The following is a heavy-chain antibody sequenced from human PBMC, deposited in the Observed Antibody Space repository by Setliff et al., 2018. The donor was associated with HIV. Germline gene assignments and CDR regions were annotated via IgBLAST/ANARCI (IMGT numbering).Heavy chain of an antibody. J-gene: IGHJ4*02. CDR2: IKSKADGGTV. CDR3: ARVRGSSSLFYFDY. V-gene: IGHV3-15*01. Sequence: KPGGSLRLSCAASGFKFKNAWMSWVRQAPGKGLEWVGRIKSKADGGTVDYAAFVQGRFIISRDNAKNSLYLQMNSLRVEDTAVYYCARVRGSSSLFYFDYWGQGTLVTVSS. D-gene: IGHD6-13*01. CDR1: GFKFKNAW.